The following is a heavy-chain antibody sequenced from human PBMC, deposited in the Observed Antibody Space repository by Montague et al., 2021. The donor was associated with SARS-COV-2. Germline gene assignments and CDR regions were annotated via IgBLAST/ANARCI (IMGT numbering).Heavy chain of an antibody. D-gene: IGHD3-22*01. CDR2: IYYSGSA. J-gene: IGHJ6*02. V-gene: IGHV4-59*01. CDR1: VHCSSRYY. Sequence: SETLSLTCTVDVHCSSRYYRSWTRQPPGKGLEPMGYIYYSGSANYNPSLKSRVTISVDTSKNQFSLKLSSVTAADTAVYYCARDSDYYDSSAGYYYGMDVRGQGTTVTVSS. CDR3: ARDSDYYDSSAGYYYGMDV.